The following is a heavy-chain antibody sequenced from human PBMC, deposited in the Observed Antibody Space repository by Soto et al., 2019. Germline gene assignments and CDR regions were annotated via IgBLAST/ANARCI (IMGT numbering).Heavy chain of an antibody. Sequence: EVQLVESGGGLVQSGGSLRLSCAASGFTFSSDWMHWVRQAPGKGLVWVSRVSFDGSATNYADSVKGRFTISRDNAKNTRFLQMNSLRAEDTAVYYCARGRRGAYYFDYWGQGTLVTVSS. D-gene: IGHD1-26*01. CDR3: ARGRRGAYYFDY. V-gene: IGHV3-74*01. CDR2: VSFDGSAT. CDR1: GFTFSSDW. J-gene: IGHJ4*02.